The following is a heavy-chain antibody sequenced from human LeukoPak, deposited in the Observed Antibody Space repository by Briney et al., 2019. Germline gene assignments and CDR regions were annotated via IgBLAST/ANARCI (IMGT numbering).Heavy chain of an antibody. J-gene: IGHJ4*02. Sequence: PGRSLRLSCAASGFTFNHYWMSWARQAPAKGREWVANIKQDGRDKYYVDSVKRRFSNSRHNPQHTLHLQMNSLIAQHPAMYYCARARWVNRLYYLDYWGEGTLVTVSS. V-gene: IGHV3-7*01. CDR2: IKQDGRDK. D-gene: IGHD2/OR15-2a*01. CDR1: GFTFNHYW. CDR3: ARARWVNRLYYLDY.